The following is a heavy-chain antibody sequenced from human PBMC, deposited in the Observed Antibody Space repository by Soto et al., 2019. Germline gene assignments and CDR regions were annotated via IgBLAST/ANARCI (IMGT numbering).Heavy chain of an antibody. J-gene: IGHJ5*02. Sequence: QVQLVQSGAEVKKPGASVKVSCKASGYTFTSYGISRVRQAPGQGLEWIGWISAYNGNTNYAQKLQRRDTMTTVTSSSTAYMELTSLKSVNTAVYYCARRRGPGGGDGWFDRWGQGTLVTVSS. CDR2: ISAYNGNT. CDR3: ARRRGPGGGDGWFDR. V-gene: IGHV1-18*04. CDR1: GYTFTSYG.